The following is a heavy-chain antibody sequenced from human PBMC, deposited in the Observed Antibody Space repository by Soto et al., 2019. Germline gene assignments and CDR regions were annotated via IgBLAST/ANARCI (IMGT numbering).Heavy chain of an antibody. V-gene: IGHV1-69*13. CDR3: ARFDPRYYYYGMDV. Sequence: ASVKVSCKASGGTFSSYAISWVRQAPGQGLERMGGIIPIFGTANYAQKFQGRVTITADESTSTAYMELSSLRSEDTAVYYCARFDPRYYYYGMDVWGQGTTVTVSS. CDR2: IIPIFGTA. CDR1: GGTFSSYA. J-gene: IGHJ6*02.